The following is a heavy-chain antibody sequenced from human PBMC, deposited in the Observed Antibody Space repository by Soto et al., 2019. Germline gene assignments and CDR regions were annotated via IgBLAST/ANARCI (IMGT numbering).Heavy chain of an antibody. CDR1: GGTFGSDA. Sequence: KVSCKASGGTFGSDAITWVRQAPGQGREWVGRIIPIFGTTNYAQNLQGRVTISADKSTLTSYMELHSLTSDDTALYYYVTDRTASGYYTNGLDPSGQGTQVTVYS. CDR3: VTDRTASGYYTNGLDP. J-gene: IGHJ5*02. D-gene: IGHD3-22*01. CDR2: IIPIFGTT. V-gene: IGHV1-69*06.